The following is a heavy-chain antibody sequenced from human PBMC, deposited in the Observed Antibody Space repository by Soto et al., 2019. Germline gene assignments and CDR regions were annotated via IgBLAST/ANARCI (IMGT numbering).Heavy chain of an antibody. CDR3: ARDPSATGTVDY. D-gene: IGHD1-1*01. Sequence: ASVKVSCKASGGTFSSYTISWVRQAPGQGLEWMGRIIPILGIANYAQKFQGRVTITADKSTSTAYMELSSLRSEDTAVYYCARDPSATGTVDYWGQGTLVPSPQ. CDR2: IIPILGIA. CDR1: GGTFSSYT. J-gene: IGHJ4*02. V-gene: IGHV1-69*04.